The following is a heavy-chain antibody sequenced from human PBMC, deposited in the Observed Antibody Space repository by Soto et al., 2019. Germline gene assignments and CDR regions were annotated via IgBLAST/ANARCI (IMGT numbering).Heavy chain of an antibody. D-gene: IGHD4-17*01. J-gene: IGHJ2*01. CDR3: ARPDFGDYWYFDL. CDR1: GGTFSSHT. Sequence: QAQLVQSGAEVKKPGSSVKVSCKASGGTFSSHTFSCVRQAPGQGLEWMGRIIPALGTATYAQKFQGRVTITADESATTVYMELNSLRSEDTAVYYCARPDFGDYWYFDLWGRGTLVTVSS. V-gene: IGHV1-69*08. CDR2: IIPALGTA.